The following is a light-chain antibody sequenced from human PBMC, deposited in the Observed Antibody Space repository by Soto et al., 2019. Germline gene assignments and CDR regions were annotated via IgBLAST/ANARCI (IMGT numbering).Light chain of an antibody. CDR3: QRYGGSHPNT. V-gene: IGKV3-20*01. Sequence: IVLTQSPDTLSLSPGDRAALSCRASQRVSKNFFAWHQQKPGQAPRLLIYGSSTRATGIPDRFSGSGSGTDFTLTIVSLEPEDFAVADCQRYGGSHPNTFGQGTRLELK. CDR1: QRVSKNF. CDR2: GSS. J-gene: IGKJ2*01.